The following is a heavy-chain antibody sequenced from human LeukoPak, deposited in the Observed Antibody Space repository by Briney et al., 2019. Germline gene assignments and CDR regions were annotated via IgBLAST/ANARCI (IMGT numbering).Heavy chain of an antibody. CDR1: GFAFINYS. D-gene: IGHD5-24*01. J-gene: IGHJ3*02. Sequence: GGSLRLSCAASGFAFINYSMHWVRQAPGKGLEYVSGISRDGGTADYANSVKGRFTISRDNSKNTLYLQMGSLRAEDMAVYYCAREDRDRDAFDIWGQGTMVTVSS. CDR3: AREDRDRDAFDI. CDR2: ISRDGGTA. V-gene: IGHV3-64*01.